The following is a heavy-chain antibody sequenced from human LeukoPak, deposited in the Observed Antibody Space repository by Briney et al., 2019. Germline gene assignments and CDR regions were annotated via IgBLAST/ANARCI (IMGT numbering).Heavy chain of an antibody. V-gene: IGHV1-46*01. CDR3: TRGGIIILGVATVVDY. CDR2: IYPRDGST. J-gene: IGHJ4*02. Sequence: ASVKVSCKASGYSFTSNYIHWVRQAPGQGLEWMGMIYPRDGSTSYAQKFQGRVTMTRNTSISTVYMEVSGLRSEDTAVYYCTRGGIIILGVATVVDYWGQGTLVTVSS. CDR1: GYSFTSNY. D-gene: IGHD3/OR15-3a*01.